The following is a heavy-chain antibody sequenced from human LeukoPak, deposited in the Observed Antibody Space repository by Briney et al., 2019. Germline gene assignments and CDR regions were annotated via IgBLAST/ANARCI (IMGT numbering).Heavy chain of an antibody. CDR2: IDEDGSQE. J-gene: IGHJ6*01. V-gene: IGHV3-7*01. CDR1: RFTSSTYR. CDR3: VTLWGSEDSGWLRDGMDV. Sequence: GGSLKLSCSASRFTSSTYRMSSGPQAPGKGLGWVANIDEDGSQEYYVDSLKGRFTISRDNAKNALYLPMNNLSADGAAGYYCVTLWGSEDSGWLRDGMDVWGQGTTVIVSS. D-gene: IGHD5-12*01.